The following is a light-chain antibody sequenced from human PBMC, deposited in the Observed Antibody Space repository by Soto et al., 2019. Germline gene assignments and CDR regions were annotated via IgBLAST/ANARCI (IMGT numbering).Light chain of an antibody. CDR2: KVS. J-gene: IGKJ1*01. Sequence: DVVMTQSPLSLPVTLGQPASISCRSSQSLVYSDGNTYLNWFQRRPGQSPRRLIYKVSSRDSGVPDRFSGGGSGTDFTLKISSVEAEDVGVYYCMQALQIPQTFGQGTKVDI. CDR1: QSLVYSDGNTY. V-gene: IGKV2-30*01. CDR3: MQALQIPQT.